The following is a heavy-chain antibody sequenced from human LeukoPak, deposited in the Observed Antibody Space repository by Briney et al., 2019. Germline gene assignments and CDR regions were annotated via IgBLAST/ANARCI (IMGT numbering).Heavy chain of an antibody. V-gene: IGHV3-7*01. CDR3: ARSGEKADFDY. J-gene: IGHJ4*02. D-gene: IGHD3-10*01. CDR2: IKQDGSES. CDR1: GFTFSSYW. Sequence: GGSLRPSCAASGFTFSSYWMSWVRQAPGKGLEWVANIKQDGSESYYVDSLKGRFTFSRDNAKNSLYLQINSLRAEDTAVYYCARSGEKADFDYWGQGTLVTVSS.